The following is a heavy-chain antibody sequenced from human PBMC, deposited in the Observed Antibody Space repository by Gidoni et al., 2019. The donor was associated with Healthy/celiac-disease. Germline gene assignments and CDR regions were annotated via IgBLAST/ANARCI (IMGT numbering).Heavy chain of an antibody. D-gene: IGHD6-19*01. CDR3: ARHDAVAERKNYYYYYGMDV. Sequence: QLQLQESGPGLVKPSETLSLTCTVSGGSISSSSYYWGWIRQPPGKGLEWIGSIYYSGSTYYNPSLKSRVTISVDTSKNQFSLKLSSVTAADTAVYYCARHDAVAERKNYYYYYGMDVWGQGTTVTVSS. CDR1: GGSISSSSYY. CDR2: IYYSGST. V-gene: IGHV4-39*01. J-gene: IGHJ6*02.